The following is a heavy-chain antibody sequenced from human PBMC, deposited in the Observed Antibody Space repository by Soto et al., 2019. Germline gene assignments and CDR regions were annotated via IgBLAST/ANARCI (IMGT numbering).Heavy chain of an antibody. V-gene: IGHV1-69*12. Sequence: QVQLVQSGAEVKKPGSSVKVSCKASGGTFSSYAISWVRQAPGQGLEWMGGIIPIFGTADYAQKFRGRVSITADESKSTAYMALSSLGSEDTAVYYCASHCGGDCYSRSPPYYYYGMDVWGQGTTVTVSS. J-gene: IGHJ6*02. CDR3: ASHCGGDCYSRSPPYYYYGMDV. CDR1: GGTFSSYA. CDR2: IIPIFGTA. D-gene: IGHD2-21*02.